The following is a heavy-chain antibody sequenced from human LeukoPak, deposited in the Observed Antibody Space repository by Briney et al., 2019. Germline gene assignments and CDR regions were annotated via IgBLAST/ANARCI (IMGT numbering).Heavy chain of an antibody. J-gene: IGHJ4*02. CDR3: ARHLRGYSFGPCDY. Sequence: SETLSLTCTVSGGSISGNYWSWIRQPPGKGLEWTGYIYYSGSTNYNPSLKTRVAISVDTSKNQFSLKLSSVTAADTAVYYCARHLRGYSFGPCDYLGQGTLVTVSS. V-gene: IGHV4-59*08. D-gene: IGHD5-18*01. CDR1: GGSISGNY. CDR2: IYYSGST.